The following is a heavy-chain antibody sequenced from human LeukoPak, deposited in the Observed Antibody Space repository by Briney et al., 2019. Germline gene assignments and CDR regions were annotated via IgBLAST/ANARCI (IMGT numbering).Heavy chain of an antibody. J-gene: IGHJ4*02. D-gene: IGHD4-17*01. CDR3: ARCPKYGDYLGTDY. V-gene: IGHV1-69*05. CDR1: GGTFSSYA. CDR2: IIPIFGTA. Sequence: SVKVSCKASGGTFSSYAISWVRQAPGQGLEWMGGIIPIFGTANYAQKFQGRVTITTDESTSTAYMELRSLRSEDTAVYYCARCPKYGDYLGTDYWGQRTLVTVSS.